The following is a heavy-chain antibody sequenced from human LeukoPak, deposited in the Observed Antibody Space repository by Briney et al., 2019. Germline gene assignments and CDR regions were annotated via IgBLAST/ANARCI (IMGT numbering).Heavy chain of an antibody. Sequence: GGSLRLSCAASGLNLTTYAMGWVRQAPGKGLEWVSVTSDRGDSTYYGDSVKGRFTISRDSSKNTLYLQMNSLGGEDTALYYCAKGRWGLTINNFDLWGQGTMVTVSS. D-gene: IGHD3/OR15-3a*01. J-gene: IGHJ3*01. V-gene: IGHV3-23*01. CDR3: AKGRWGLTINNFDL. CDR1: GLNLTTYA. CDR2: TSDRGDST.